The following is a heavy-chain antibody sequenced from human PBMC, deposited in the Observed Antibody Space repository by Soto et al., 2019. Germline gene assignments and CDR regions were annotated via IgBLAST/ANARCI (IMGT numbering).Heavy chain of an antibody. CDR2: ISGSEDNI. CDR3: ARENYFDY. CDR1: WFPFFNYF. V-gene: IGHV3-23*01. Sequence: GGSLKISCVAPWFPFFNYFIAWVRQAPGKGLEWVAVISGSEDNIHYADSVKGRFTISRDNSKNSVFLQMNSLRAEDTAVYYCARENYFDYWGQGTLVTVSS. J-gene: IGHJ4*02.